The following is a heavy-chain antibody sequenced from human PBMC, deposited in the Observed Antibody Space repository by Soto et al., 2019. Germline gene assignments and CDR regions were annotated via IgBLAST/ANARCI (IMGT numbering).Heavy chain of an antibody. D-gene: IGHD3-3*01. CDR3: AKLLHYDFWSGYDYYFDY. Sequence: EVQLLESGGTLVQPGGSLRLSCAASGFTFSTYAMSWVRQAPEKGLEWVSAVSGRGSSTYYADSVKGGFTISRDNSKNTLYLQGNVLRAEDTAVYYCAKLLHYDFWSGYDYYFDYWGQGTLVTVSS. CDR2: VSGRGSST. CDR1: GFTFSTYA. J-gene: IGHJ4*02. V-gene: IGHV3-23*01.